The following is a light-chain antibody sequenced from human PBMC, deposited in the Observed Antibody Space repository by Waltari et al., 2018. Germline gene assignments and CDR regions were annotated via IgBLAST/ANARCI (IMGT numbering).Light chain of an antibody. CDR1: SLRSYY. CDR3: NARDRSGNHLV. Sequence: SSELTQDPAVSVALGQTVRITCQGDSLRSYYASWYQQKPGQAPVLVMYAKNNRPSGIPDRVSGSRSGNTASLGITGAQAEDEADYYCNARDRSGNHLVFGGGTTLTVL. J-gene: IGLJ2*01. V-gene: IGLV3-19*01. CDR2: AKN.